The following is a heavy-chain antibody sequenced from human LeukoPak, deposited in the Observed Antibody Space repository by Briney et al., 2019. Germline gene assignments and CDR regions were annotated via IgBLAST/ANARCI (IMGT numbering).Heavy chain of an antibody. Sequence: GASLRLSCAASGFTLSSYWMNWGRQAPGRGVVWVSRIASDGRSTTYADSVKGRFSISRDNAKNTLYLQMNSLRVEDTAVYYRARGRPHGNDYWGEGTRVTVS. CDR1: GFTLSSYW. V-gene: IGHV3-74*01. CDR2: IASDGRST. J-gene: IGHJ4*02. CDR3: ARGRPHGNDY. D-gene: IGHD4-23*01.